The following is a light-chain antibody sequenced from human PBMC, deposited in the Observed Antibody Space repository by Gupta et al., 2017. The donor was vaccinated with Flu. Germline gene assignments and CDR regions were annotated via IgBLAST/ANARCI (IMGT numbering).Light chain of an antibody. Sequence: QSALTQPRSVSGSPGPSVTIACPGTRSDVGGYNYVSWYQQHPDKAPKLMIYDVSKRPSGVPDRFSGSKSGNTASLTISELQAEDDADYYCCSYAGSYTWVFGGGTKLTVL. CDR2: DVS. J-gene: IGLJ3*02. CDR1: RSDVGGYNY. CDR3: CSYAGSYTWV. V-gene: IGLV2-11*01.